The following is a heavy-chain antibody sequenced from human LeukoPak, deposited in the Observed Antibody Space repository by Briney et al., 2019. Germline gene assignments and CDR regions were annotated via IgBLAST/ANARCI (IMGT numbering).Heavy chain of an antibody. J-gene: IGHJ6*03. CDR1: EFTFASYW. CDR2: IKQDGGQK. CDR3: TRVFYYGSRYYYMDV. V-gene: IGHV3-7*01. D-gene: IGHD3-10*01. Sequence: GGSLRLSCAASEFTFASYWMSWVRQPPGKGLEWVANIKQDGGQKYYVDSLKGRFTISRDNAKNSLYLQMNNLRAEDTAIYYCTRVFYYGSRYYYMDVWGKGTTVTISS.